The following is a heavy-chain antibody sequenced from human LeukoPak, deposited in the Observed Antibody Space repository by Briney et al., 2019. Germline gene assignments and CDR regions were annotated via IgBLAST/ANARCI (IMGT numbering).Heavy chain of an antibody. CDR2: IYHSGST. Sequence: SETLSLTCTVSGVSIRSYYWSWIRQPAGKGLEWIGRIYHSGSTNDNPSLKSRVTMSVDTSKNQFSLKLSSVTAADTAVYYCARDVGAGIAAAFDYWGQGTLVTVSS. V-gene: IGHV4-4*07. J-gene: IGHJ4*02. D-gene: IGHD6-13*01. CDR1: GVSIRSYY. CDR3: ARDVGAGIAAAFDY.